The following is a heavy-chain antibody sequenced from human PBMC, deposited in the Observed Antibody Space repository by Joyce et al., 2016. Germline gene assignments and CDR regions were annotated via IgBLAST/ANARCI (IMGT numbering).Heavy chain of an antibody. D-gene: IGHD3-10*01. CDR2: IRSKSYGGTT. CDR3: TREAYGYYFDY. J-gene: IGHJ4*02. CDR1: GFTFSDYS. Sequence: EVQLVESGGGLVQPGRSLRLSCLVSGFTFSDYSMIWIRQAPGKGLEWVGRIRSKSYGGTTEYAASVKGRFTISRDDSKSTAYLQMNSLKTEDTAVYYCTREAYGYYFDYWGQGTLVTVSS. V-gene: IGHV3-49*03.